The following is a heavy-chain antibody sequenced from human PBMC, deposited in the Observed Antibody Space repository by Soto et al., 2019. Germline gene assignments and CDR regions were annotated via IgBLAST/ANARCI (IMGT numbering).Heavy chain of an antibody. J-gene: IGHJ4*02. CDR3: ASHSGSYIGY. V-gene: IGHV3-48*02. D-gene: IGHD1-26*01. CDR1: GFTLSSYS. Sequence: EVQLVESGGGLVQPGGSLRLSCAASGFTLSSYSMNWVRQAPGKGLEWVSYVSSSSSSIYYAESVKGRFTISRDNAKNSLYLQMNSLRDEDTAVYYCASHSGSYIGYWGQGTLVTVSS. CDR2: VSSSSSSI.